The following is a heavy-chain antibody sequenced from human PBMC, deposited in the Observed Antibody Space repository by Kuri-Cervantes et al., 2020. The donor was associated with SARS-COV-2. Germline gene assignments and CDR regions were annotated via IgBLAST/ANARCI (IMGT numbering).Heavy chain of an antibody. J-gene: IGHJ4*02. D-gene: IGHD5-12*01. CDR3: AREHSGYDWFDF. Sequence: GESLKISCAASGFTFSDYYMSRIRQAPGKGLEWVSYISSSGSTIYYADSVKGRFTISRDNAKNSLYLQMNSLRAEDTAVYYCAREHSGYDWFDFWGQGTLVTVSS. CDR1: GFTFSDYY. CDR2: ISSSGSTI. V-gene: IGHV3-11*01.